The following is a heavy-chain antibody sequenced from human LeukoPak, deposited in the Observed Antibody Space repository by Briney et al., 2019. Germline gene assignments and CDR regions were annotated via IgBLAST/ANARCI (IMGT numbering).Heavy chain of an antibody. CDR3: ARVLHYDSSGYYYYYYYYMDV. CDR2: IIPIFGTA. CDR1: GGTFSSYA. V-gene: IGHV1-69*13. J-gene: IGHJ6*03. Sequence: SVKVSCKASGGTFSSYAISWVRQAPGQGLEWMGGIIPIFGTANYAQKFQGRVTITADESTSTAYMELSSLRSEDTAVYYCARVLHYDSSGYYYYYYYYMDVWGKGATVTVSS. D-gene: IGHD3-22*01.